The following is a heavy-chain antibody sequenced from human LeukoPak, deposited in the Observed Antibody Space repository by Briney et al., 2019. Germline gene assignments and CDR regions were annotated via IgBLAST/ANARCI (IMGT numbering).Heavy chain of an antibody. J-gene: IGHJ4*02. Sequence: GGSLRLSCAASGFTFSSYAMSWVRQAPGKGLEWVSAISGSGGSTYYADSVKGRFTISRDNSNITVYLQMNSLRAEDTAVYYCADRGIFEAPDYWGQGTLVTVSS. CDR3: ADRGIFEAPDY. D-gene: IGHD3-3*01. CDR1: GFTFSSYA. CDR2: ISGSGGST. V-gene: IGHV3-23*01.